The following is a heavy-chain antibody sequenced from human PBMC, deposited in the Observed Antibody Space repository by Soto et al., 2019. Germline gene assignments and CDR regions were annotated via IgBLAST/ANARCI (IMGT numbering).Heavy chain of an antibody. V-gene: IGHV4-59*01. D-gene: IGHD4-17*01. CDR3: ARGGLRTVTTP. CDR1: GGSISSYY. CDR2: IYYSGST. J-gene: IGHJ5*02. Sequence: PSETLSLTSTVSGGSISSYYWSWIRQPPGKGLEWIGYIYYSGSTNYNPSLKSRVTISVDTSKNQFSLKLSSVTAADTAVYYCARGGLRTVTTPWGQGTLVTV.